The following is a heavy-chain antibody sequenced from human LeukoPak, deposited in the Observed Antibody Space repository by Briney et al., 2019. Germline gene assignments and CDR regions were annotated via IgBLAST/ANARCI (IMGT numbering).Heavy chain of an antibody. V-gene: IGHV3-30*18. D-gene: IGHD2-21*02. CDR2: ISYDGSNK. CDR3: AKDLKAHIVVVTVADY. J-gene: IGHJ4*02. Sequence: GGSLRLSCAASGFTFSSYGMHWVRQAPGKGLEWVAVISYDGSNKYYADSVKGRFTISRDNSKNTLYLQMNSLRAEDTAVYYCAKDLKAHIVVVTVADYWGQGTLVTVSS. CDR1: GFTFSSYG.